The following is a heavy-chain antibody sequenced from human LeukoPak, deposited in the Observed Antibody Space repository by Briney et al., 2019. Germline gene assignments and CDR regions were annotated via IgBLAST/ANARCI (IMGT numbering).Heavy chain of an antibody. CDR2: IKQDGSEK. J-gene: IGHJ4*02. CDR3: ATDRSVGATYRFDH. Sequence: GGSLRLSCAASGFTFGIYWMTWVRQAPGKGLEWVANIKQDGSEKYYVDSVKGRFTISRDNAKNSLFLQMNSLRAEDTAVYYCATDRSVGATYRFDHWGQGTLVTVSS. D-gene: IGHD1-26*01. CDR1: GFTFGIYW. V-gene: IGHV3-7*01.